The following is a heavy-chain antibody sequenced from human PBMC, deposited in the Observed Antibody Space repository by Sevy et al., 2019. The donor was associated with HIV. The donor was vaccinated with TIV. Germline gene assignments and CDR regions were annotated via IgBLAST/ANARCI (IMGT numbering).Heavy chain of an antibody. CDR3: AKAPYYYDSSPGY. J-gene: IGHJ4*02. V-gene: IGHV3-23*01. CDR1: GFTFSTDA. D-gene: IGHD3-22*01. CDR2: ISNGGSGGST. Sequence: GGSLRLSCVASGFTFSTDAMNWVHQAPGKGLEWVSSISNGGSGGSTDYADSVRGRFTISRDNSKNTLYLQMNSLRAEDTAVYYCAKAPYYYDSSPGYWGQGTLVTVSS.